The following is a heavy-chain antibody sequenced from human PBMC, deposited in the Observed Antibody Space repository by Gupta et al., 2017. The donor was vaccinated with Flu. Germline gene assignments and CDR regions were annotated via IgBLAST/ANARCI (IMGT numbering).Heavy chain of an antibody. J-gene: IGHJ4*02. CDR2: SDRWGTPT. Sequence: EVRLLESGGGTLQPGGPLILSCSASGFNFNDFRMHWVRQAPGKGLEWVCRSDRWGTPTYADSVKGRFAVSRDSAKNTVSLEVNSVRVEDTATYFCVREATCENWCDHFDYWGPGAQVTVSS. V-gene: IGHV3-74*01. CDR1: GFNFNDFR. CDR3: VREATCENWCDHFDY. D-gene: IGHD2-8*01.